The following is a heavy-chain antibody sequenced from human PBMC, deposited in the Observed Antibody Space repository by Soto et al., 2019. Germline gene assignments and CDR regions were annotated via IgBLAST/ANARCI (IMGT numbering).Heavy chain of an antibody. V-gene: IGHV3-30*18. Sequence: GGSLRLSCAASGFTFSSYGMHWVRQAPGKGLEWVAVISYDGSNKYYAVSVKGRFTISRDNSKNTLYLQMNSLRAEDTAVYYCAKDKRDGRTPYYYGMDVWGQGTTVTVSS. J-gene: IGHJ6*02. CDR3: AKDKRDGRTPYYYGMDV. CDR1: GFTFSSYG. CDR2: ISYDGSNK.